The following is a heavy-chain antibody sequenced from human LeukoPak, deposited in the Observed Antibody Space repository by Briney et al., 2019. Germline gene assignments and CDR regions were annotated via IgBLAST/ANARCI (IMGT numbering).Heavy chain of an antibody. CDR2: IDPTSGGT. J-gene: IGHJ3*02. CDR1: GYTFTAYY. Sequence: ASAKVSCKASGYTFTAYYLHWVRQAPEQGLEWMGWIDPTSGGTKYAQNFQARVIMTRDTSIGTAYMELSRLTSDDTAVYYCARASGGDAFHMWGQGTMVTVSS. CDR3: ARASGGDAFHM. D-gene: IGHD3-16*01. V-gene: IGHV1-2*02.